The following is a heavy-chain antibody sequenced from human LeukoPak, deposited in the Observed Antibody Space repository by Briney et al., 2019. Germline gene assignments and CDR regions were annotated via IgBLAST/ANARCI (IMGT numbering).Heavy chain of an antibody. Sequence: GGSLRLSCAASGFTFSSYSMNWVRQAPGKGLEWVSYISSSSIIYYADSVKGRFTISRDNAKNSLYLQMSSLRAEDTAVYYCARSSYYSDYWGQGTLVTVSS. CDR2: ISSSSII. J-gene: IGHJ4*02. V-gene: IGHV3-48*01. CDR1: GFTFSSYS. CDR3: ARSSYYSDY.